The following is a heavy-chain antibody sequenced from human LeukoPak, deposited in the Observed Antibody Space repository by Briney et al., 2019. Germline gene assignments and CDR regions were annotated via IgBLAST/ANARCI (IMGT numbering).Heavy chain of an antibody. Sequence: PGGSLRLSCAASGFTFSSYGMHWVRQAPGKGLEWVAFIRYDGSNKYYADSVKGRFTISRDNSKNTLYLQMNSLRAEDTAVYYCAKDRPITMIVVPRGRYFDYWGQGTLDTVSS. J-gene: IGHJ4*02. CDR1: GFTFSSYG. CDR2: IRYDGSNK. D-gene: IGHD3-22*01. CDR3: AKDRPITMIVVPRGRYFDY. V-gene: IGHV3-30*02.